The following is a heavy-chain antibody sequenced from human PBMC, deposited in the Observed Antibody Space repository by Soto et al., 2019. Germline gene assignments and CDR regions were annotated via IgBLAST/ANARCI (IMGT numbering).Heavy chain of an antibody. CDR2: IYHSGST. CDR3: ARVGPYCGGDCYSPPP. V-gene: IGHV4-30-4*08. Sequence: PSETLSLTCTVSGDSINSGNYYWNWIRQHPGKGLEWVGYIYHSGSTYYNPSLKSRVTISVDASENHFSLKLSSVTAADTAVYYCARVGPYCGGDCYSPPPWGQGTLVTVSS. CDR1: GDSINSGNYY. J-gene: IGHJ5*02. D-gene: IGHD2-21*02.